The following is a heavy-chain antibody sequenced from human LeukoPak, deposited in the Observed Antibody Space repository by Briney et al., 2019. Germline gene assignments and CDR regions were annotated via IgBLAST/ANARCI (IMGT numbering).Heavy chain of an antibody. Sequence: GGSLRLSCTASGFTFSSYEMNWVRQAPGRGLEWVSYISSGRSTIYYADSVKGRFTISRDNAKNSLYLQMNSLRAEDTAVYYCARDALFYKGGFDYWGQGTLVTVSS. D-gene: IGHD2-8*01. CDR1: GFTFSSYE. J-gene: IGHJ4*02. CDR3: ARDALFYKGGFDY. CDR2: ISSGRSTI. V-gene: IGHV3-48*03.